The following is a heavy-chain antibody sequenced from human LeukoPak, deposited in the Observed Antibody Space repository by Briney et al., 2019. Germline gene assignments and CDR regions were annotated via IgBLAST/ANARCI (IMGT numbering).Heavy chain of an antibody. CDR3: ARGLAVAAS. V-gene: IGHV3-7*01. J-gene: IGHJ4*02. D-gene: IGHD6-19*01. CDR2: IKQDGSEK. Sequence: GGSLRLSCAASGFTSSSYWMSWVRQAPGKGLEWVANIKQDGSEKYYVDSVKGRFTISRDNAKNSLYLQMNSLRAEDTAVYYCARGLAVAASGGQGTLVTVSS. CDR1: GFTSSSYW.